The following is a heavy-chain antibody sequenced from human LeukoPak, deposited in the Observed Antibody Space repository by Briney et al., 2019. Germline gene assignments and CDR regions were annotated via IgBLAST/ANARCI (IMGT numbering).Heavy chain of an antibody. V-gene: IGHV3-23*01. CDR2: ISGSGGST. Sequence: PGGSLRLSCAASGFTFSSYAMSWVRQAPGKGLEWVSAISGSGGSTCYADSVKGRFTISRDNSKNTLYLQMNSLRAEDTAVYYCAKDPDYGDYSNAFDIWGQGTMVTVSS. CDR1: GFTFSSYA. J-gene: IGHJ3*02. D-gene: IGHD4-17*01. CDR3: AKDPDYGDYSNAFDI.